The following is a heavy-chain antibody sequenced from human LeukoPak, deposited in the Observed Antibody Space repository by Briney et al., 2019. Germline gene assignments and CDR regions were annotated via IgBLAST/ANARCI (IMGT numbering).Heavy chain of an antibody. CDR3: AREDGGPLDY. Sequence: GGSLRLSCAASGFTLSSYAMHWVRQAPGKGLEWVAVISYDGSNKYYADSVKGRFTISRDNSKNTLYLQMNSLRAEDTAVYYCAREDGGPLDYWGQGTLVTVSS. CDR1: GFTLSSYA. V-gene: IGHV3-30-3*01. CDR2: ISYDGSNK. D-gene: IGHD3-3*01. J-gene: IGHJ4*02.